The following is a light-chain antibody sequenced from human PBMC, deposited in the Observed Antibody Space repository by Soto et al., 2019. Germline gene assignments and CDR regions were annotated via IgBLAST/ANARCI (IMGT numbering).Light chain of an antibody. CDR3: HHYSNWPPYT. CDR1: QSVSRD. V-gene: IGKV3D-15*01. Sequence: EIVMTQSPDTLSVSPGERAALSCRTSQSVSRDLAWYQQKPGQGPRLLIYGASTRATGIPARFSGSGSGTEFTLTISSLQSEDFAVYYCHHYSNWPPYTFGQGTKLEI. J-gene: IGKJ2*01. CDR2: GAS.